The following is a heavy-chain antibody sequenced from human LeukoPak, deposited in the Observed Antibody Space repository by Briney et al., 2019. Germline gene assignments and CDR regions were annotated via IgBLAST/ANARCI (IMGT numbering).Heavy chain of an antibody. Sequence: ASVKVSCKASGYTFAGYYMHWVRQAPGQGLEWMGWINPNSGGTNYAQKFQGRVTMTRDTSISTAYMELSRLRSDDTAVYYCARDLKMAAVAAPDYWGQGTLVTVSS. CDR2: INPNSGGT. J-gene: IGHJ4*02. CDR3: ARDLKMAAVAAPDY. V-gene: IGHV1-2*02. CDR1: GYTFAGYY. D-gene: IGHD6-19*01.